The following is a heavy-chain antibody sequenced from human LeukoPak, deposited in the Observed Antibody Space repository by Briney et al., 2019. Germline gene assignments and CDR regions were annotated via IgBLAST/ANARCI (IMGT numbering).Heavy chain of an antibody. D-gene: IGHD3-22*01. CDR2: ISSSSSYI. CDR3: ARDDSPYYDSSRNPFDY. CDR1: GFTFSSYG. J-gene: IGHJ4*02. Sequence: GGSLRLSCAASGFTFSSYGMNWVRQAPGKGLEWVSSISSSSSYIYYADSVKGRFTISRDNAKNSLYLQMNRLRAEDTAVYYCARDDSPYYDSSRNPFDYWGQGTLVTVSS. V-gene: IGHV3-21*01.